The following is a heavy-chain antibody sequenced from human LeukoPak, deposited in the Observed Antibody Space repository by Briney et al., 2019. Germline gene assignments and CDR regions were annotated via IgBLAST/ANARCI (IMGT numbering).Heavy chain of an antibody. CDR1: GFAVSSHY. CDR3: GDWVKSGYYDY. CDR2: IYSGGST. J-gene: IGHJ4*02. V-gene: IGHV3-53*01. Sequence: QPGGSLRLSCAVAGFAVSSHYMSWVRQAPGRGLEWVSLIYSGGSTYYADSVKGRFTISRDNSKNTLYLQVNSLRVEDTAVYYCGDWVKSGYYDYWGQGTLVTVSS. D-gene: IGHD3/OR15-3a*01.